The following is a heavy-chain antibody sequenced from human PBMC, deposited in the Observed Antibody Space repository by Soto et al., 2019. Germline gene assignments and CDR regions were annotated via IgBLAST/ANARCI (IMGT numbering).Heavy chain of an antibody. CDR1: GGTFSIYA. CDR2: IIPIFGTA. V-gene: IGHV1-69*13. J-gene: IGHJ4*02. D-gene: IGHD4-17*01. Sequence: SVKVSCKASGGTFSIYAISCVLQSRGQGLEWMGGIIPIFGTANYAQKFQGRVTITADESTSTAYMELSSLRSEDTAVYYCARSSTVVTPYYFDYWGQGTLVTVSS. CDR3: ARSSTVVTPYYFDY.